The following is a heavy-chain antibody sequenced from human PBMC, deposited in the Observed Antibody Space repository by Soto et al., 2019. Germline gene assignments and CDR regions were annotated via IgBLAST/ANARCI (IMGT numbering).Heavy chain of an antibody. V-gene: IGHV4-59*08. J-gene: IGHJ5*02. D-gene: IGHD1-26*01. CDR2: MYNTGST. CDR3: ATQEVGGSYVYTFDP. CDR1: GGSISGYY. Sequence: SETLSLTCTVSGGSISGYYWSWIRQPPGKGLEWIGYMYNTGSTVYNPSFKSRVTISVGTSKNQFSLKLSSVTAADTAVYYCATQEVGGSYVYTFDPWGQGILVTVSS.